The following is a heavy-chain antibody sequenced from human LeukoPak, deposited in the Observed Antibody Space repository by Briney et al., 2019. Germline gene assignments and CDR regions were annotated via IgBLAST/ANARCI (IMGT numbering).Heavy chain of an antibody. CDR1: AFAFSNHA. J-gene: IGHJ4*02. D-gene: IGHD4-17*01. CDR3: ANEIRPNDY. Sequence: PGGSLRLSCTASAFAFSNHAMSWVRQAPGKGLEWVSSISISGGTTYYTDSVKGRFTISRENSKSTLCLQMNNLRADDTAVYYCANEIRPNDYWGQGTLVTVSS. V-gene: IGHV3-23*01. CDR2: ISISGGTT.